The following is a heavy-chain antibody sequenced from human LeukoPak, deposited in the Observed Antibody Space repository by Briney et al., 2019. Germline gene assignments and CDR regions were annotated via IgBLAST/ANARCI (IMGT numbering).Heavy chain of an antibody. Sequence: SETLSLTCTVSGGSISSSSYYWGWIRQPPGKGLEWIGSIYYSGSTYYNPSLKSRVTISVDTSKNQFSLKLSSVTAADTAVYYCARLANYDFWSGYLSRWGQGTLVTVSS. D-gene: IGHD3-3*01. CDR1: GGSISSSSYY. CDR2: IYYSGST. J-gene: IGHJ4*02. V-gene: IGHV4-39*01. CDR3: ARLANYDFWSGYLSR.